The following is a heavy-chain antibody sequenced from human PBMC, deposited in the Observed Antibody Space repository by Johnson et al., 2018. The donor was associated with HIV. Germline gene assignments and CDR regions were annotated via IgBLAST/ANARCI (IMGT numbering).Heavy chain of an antibody. CDR2: ISYDGSNK. CDR1: GFTFSSYA. D-gene: IGHD2-15*01. CDR3: AWRYSAFDI. V-gene: IGHV3-30-3*01. J-gene: IGHJ3*02. Sequence: VQLVESGGGVVQPGRSLRLSCAASGFTFSSYAMHWVRQAPGKGLEWVAVISYDGSNKYYADSVKGRFTISRDNSKNTLYLQMGSLRAEDMAVYYCAWRYSAFDIWGQGTMVTVSS.